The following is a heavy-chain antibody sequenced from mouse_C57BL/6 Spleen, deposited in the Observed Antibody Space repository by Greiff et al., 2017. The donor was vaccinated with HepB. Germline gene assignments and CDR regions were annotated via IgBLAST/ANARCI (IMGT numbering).Heavy chain of an antibody. V-gene: IGHV1-15*01. CDR1: GYTFTDYE. Sequence: QVQLQQSGAELVRPGASVPLSCKASGYTFTDYEMHWVKQTPVHGLEWIGALDPKTGGTAYNQKFKGKDILTADNSSSTAYMELRRLTSDDSAVDYCTCMGNYGYDGPYDDYCGQGTTLTVSS. CDR3: TCMGNYGYDGPYDDY. J-gene: IGHJ2*01. CDR2: LDPKTGGT. D-gene: IGHD2-2*01.